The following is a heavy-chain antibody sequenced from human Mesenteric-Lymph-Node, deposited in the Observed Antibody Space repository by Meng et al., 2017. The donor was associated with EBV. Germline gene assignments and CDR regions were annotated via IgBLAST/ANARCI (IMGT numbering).Heavy chain of an antibody. J-gene: IGHJ4*02. V-gene: IGHV4-39*01. Sequence: QPQLAGLGACLVGLSETLSLCVTVSGGSNTNSRHYWGWARQPPGKGLEWIVRVDYTGNAYNTPSLRTLKSRVTVSVDTSKNQFSLKLSSVTAADTAVYSCAKYNYGDDDRGVDCWGQGTLVTVSS. CDR3: AKYNYGDDDRGVDC. D-gene: IGHD4-17*01. CDR2: VDYTGNA. CDR1: GGSNTNSRHY.